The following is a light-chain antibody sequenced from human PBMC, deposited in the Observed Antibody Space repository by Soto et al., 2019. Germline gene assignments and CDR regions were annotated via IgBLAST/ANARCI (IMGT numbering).Light chain of an antibody. Sequence: EIVMTQYPATLSVSPGERATLSCRASQTVSNNLAWYQQKPGQAPRLLFYSSSTRATGVPARFSGSRSGTDFPLTISSLQSEDFAVYYFQQYNSLPLTVGGGTKVETK. CDR2: SSS. V-gene: IGKV3-15*01. CDR1: QTVSNN. J-gene: IGKJ4*01. CDR3: QQYNSLPLT.